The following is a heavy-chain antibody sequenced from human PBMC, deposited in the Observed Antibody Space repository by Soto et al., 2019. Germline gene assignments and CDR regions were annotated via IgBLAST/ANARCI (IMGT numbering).Heavy chain of an antibody. CDR3: ARYGFVTSYYDFWSGYYTTWFDP. CDR2: IIPIFGTA. CDR1: GGTFSSYA. D-gene: IGHD3-3*01. Sequence: QVQLVQSGAEVKKPGSSVKVSCKASGGTFSSYAISWVRQAPGQGLEWMGGIIPIFGTANYAQKFQGRVTITADESTSTAYMELSSLRSEDTAVYYCARYGFVTSYYDFWSGYYTTWFDPWGQGTLVTVSS. J-gene: IGHJ5*02. V-gene: IGHV1-69*12.